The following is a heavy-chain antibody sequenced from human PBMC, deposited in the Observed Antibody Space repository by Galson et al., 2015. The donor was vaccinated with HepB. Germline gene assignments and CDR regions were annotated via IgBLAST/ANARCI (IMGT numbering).Heavy chain of an antibody. Sequence: SLRLSCAASGFTFSSYSMNWVRQAPGKGLEWVSSISSSSSYIYYADSVKGRFTISRDNAKNSLYLQMNSLRAEDTAVYYCAKDLQLVRGVRFDYWGQGTLVTVSS. CDR1: GFTFSSYS. V-gene: IGHV3-21*04. D-gene: IGHD6-6*01. CDR3: AKDLQLVRGVRFDY. J-gene: IGHJ4*02. CDR2: ISSSSSYI.